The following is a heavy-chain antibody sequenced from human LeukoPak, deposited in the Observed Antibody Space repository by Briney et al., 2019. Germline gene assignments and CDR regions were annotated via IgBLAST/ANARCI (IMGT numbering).Heavy chain of an antibody. Sequence: GGSLRLSCAASGFTFSSYAMHWVRQAPGKGLEWVALISYDGSINDYADSVKGRFTISRDNSKNTLYLQMNSLRADDTAMYYCARGSHSSSWKTFDYWGRGTLVTVSS. V-gene: IGHV3-30*04. D-gene: IGHD6-13*01. CDR2: ISYDGSIN. J-gene: IGHJ4*02. CDR1: GFTFSSYA. CDR3: ARGSHSSSWKTFDY.